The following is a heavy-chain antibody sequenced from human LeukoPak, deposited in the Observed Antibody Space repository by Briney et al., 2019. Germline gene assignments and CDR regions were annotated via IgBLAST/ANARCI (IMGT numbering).Heavy chain of an antibody. J-gene: IGHJ1*01. D-gene: IGHD2/OR15-2a*01. Sequence: GGSLRLSCAASGFNFNTYWMAWDRQAPAGKGLERVASISQDGGESYYADSVRGRFTISRDNAKNTLYLQMNSLRAEDTTMYYCTRLQSYFNSWGQGTLVTVSS. CDR1: GFNFNTYW. CDR2: ISQDGGES. V-gene: IGHV3-7*01. CDR3: TRLQSYFNS.